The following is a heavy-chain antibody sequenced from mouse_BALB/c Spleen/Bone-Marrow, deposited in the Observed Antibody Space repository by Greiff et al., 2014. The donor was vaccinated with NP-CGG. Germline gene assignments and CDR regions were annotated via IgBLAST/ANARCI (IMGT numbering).Heavy chain of an antibody. J-gene: IGHJ2*01. CDR3: ARFGRYYFDY. V-gene: IGHV1-54*01. CDR1: GYAFTNYL. CDR2: INPGSGGA. Sequence: QVHVKQSGAELVRPGTAVNVSCKASGYAFTNYLIEWVKQRPGQGLEWIGVINPGSGGANYNEKFKGKATLTADKSSSNAYMQLSSLTSDDSAVYFCARFGRYYFDYWGQGTTLTVSS.